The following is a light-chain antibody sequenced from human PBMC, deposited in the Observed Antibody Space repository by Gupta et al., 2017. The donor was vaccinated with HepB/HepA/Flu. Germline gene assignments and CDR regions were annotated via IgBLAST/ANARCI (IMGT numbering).Light chain of an antibody. CDR3: LHPSSWPLT. CDR2: FGS. Sequence: EIVFTHAPANLSLFPRQRHSLSCRASPSLESLLVWYQQKPGQAPRLLLFFGSNRATGIPARFNGSGSGTEFTLTIRRLEAEDFAVYYCLHPSSWPLTFGGGTKVEIK. CDR1: PSLESL. J-gene: IGKJ4*01. V-gene: IGKV3-11*01.